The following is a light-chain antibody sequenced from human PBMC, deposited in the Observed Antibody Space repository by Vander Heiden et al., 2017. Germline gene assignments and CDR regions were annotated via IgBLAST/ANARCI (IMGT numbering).Light chain of an antibody. CDR1: SSNIGAGYD. V-gene: IGLV1-40*01. J-gene: IGLJ2*01. CDR2: ANS. CDR3: QSYDSSLSGVV. Sequence: QSVLTQPPSVSGAPGQRVTISCTGSSSNIGAGYDVHWYQHLPGTAPNLLIYANSNRPSGVPDRFSGSKSGTSASLAITGLQAEDEADYYCQSYDSSLSGVVFGGGTKLTVL.